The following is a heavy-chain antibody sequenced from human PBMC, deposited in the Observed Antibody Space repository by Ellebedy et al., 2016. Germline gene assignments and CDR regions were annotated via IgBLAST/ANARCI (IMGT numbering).Heavy chain of an antibody. D-gene: IGHD3-3*01. Sequence: GESLKISXAASGFTFSSYSMNWVRQAPGKGLEWVSSISSSSSYIYYADSVKGRFTISRDNAKNSLYLQMNSLRAEDTAVYYCARGLVFGVVMVYWGQGTLVTVSS. CDR2: ISSSSSYI. J-gene: IGHJ4*02. CDR1: GFTFSSYS. V-gene: IGHV3-21*01. CDR3: ARGLVFGVVMVY.